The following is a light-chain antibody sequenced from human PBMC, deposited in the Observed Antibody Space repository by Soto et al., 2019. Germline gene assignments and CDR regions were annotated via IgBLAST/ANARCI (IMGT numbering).Light chain of an antibody. Sequence: EIVLTQSPATLSLSPGERATLSCRASQSVSSYLAWYKQTPGQAPRLLIYDASNSATGIPARFSGSGSGTDFTLTISSREPEDYAVYYCQQRSNWRTFGGGTEVEIK. CDR1: QSVSSY. CDR3: QQRSNWRT. CDR2: DAS. V-gene: IGKV3-11*01. J-gene: IGKJ4*02.